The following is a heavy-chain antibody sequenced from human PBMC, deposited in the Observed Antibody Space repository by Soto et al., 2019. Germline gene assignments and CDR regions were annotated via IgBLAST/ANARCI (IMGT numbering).Heavy chain of an antibody. D-gene: IGHD3-10*01. V-gene: IGHV4-30-4*01. Sequence: SETLSLTCTVSGGSISSGDYYWSWIRQPPGKGLEWIGYIYYSGSTYYNPSLKSRGTISVDTSKNQFSLKLSSVTAARPAVYYCASPLRRGPPFDSWGQGTLVTVSS. J-gene: IGHJ4*02. CDR1: GGSISSGDYY. CDR3: ASPLRRGPPFDS. CDR2: IYYSGST.